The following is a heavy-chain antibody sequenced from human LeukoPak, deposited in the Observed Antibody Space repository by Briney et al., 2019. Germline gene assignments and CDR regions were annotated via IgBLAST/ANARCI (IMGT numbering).Heavy chain of an antibody. CDR1: GFIFSNYG. CDR2: IWYDGSKQ. V-gene: IGHV3-33*01. Sequence: GGSLRLSCTASGFIFSNYGFHWVRQAPGKGLEWVAVIWYDGSKQYYADSVKGRFTISRDSSKSTLYLEVNSLRAEDTAVYYCARDSGHFIRGTSAFDLCGQGTMVTVSS. D-gene: IGHD3-10*01. CDR3: ARDSGHFIRGTSAFDL. J-gene: IGHJ3*01.